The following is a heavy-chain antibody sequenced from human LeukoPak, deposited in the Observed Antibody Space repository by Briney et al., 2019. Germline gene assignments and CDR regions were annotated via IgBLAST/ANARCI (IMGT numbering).Heavy chain of an antibody. V-gene: IGHV3-74*01. J-gene: IGHJ4*02. CDR1: GFTFSSYW. D-gene: IGHD1-20*01. Sequence: GGSLRLSCAASGFTFSSYWMHWVRQAPGKGPVWVSRINGGGSDTTYVDSVKGRFTISRDNARNTLFLRMNSLRAEDTAVYYCARIDNWNDGGYWGQGTLSPSPQ. CDR3: ARIDNWNDGGY. CDR2: INGGGSDT.